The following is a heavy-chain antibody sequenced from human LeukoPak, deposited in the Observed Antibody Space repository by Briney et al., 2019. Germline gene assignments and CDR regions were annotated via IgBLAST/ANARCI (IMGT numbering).Heavy chain of an antibody. CDR2: VKSKGDDGTT. V-gene: IGHV3-15*01. CDR3: ATEGGSGSYYGDDAFDM. Sequence: GGSLRLSCEASGFSFTNTWMSWVRQAPGKGLEWVGRVKSKGDDGTTDYAAPVQGRFTSSRDDSKNTLSLQMNSLKTEDTAVYYCATEGGSGSYYGDDAFDMWGQGTMVTVSS. CDR1: GFSFTNTW. D-gene: IGHD3-10*01. J-gene: IGHJ3*02.